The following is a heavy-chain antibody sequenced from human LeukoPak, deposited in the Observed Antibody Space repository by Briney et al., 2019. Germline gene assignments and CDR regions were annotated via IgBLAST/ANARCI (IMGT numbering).Heavy chain of an antibody. D-gene: IGHD6-13*01. J-gene: IGHJ4*02. CDR2: ISGSGGST. Sequence: GGSLRLSCAASGFIFSSYAMSWVRQAPGKGLEWVAAISGSGGSTYTADSVKGRFTISRDSSRNTLYLQMSSLRADDAAAYFCARSGAAAAKGKYYFDYWGQGTLVTVSS. V-gene: IGHV3-23*01. CDR1: GFIFSSYA. CDR3: ARSGAAAAKGKYYFDY.